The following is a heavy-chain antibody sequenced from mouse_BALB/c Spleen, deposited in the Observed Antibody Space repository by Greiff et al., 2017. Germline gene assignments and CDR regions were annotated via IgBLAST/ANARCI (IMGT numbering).Heavy chain of an antibody. D-gene: IGHD2-14*01. J-gene: IGHJ4*01. CDR1: GFTFSSYA. V-gene: IGHV5-9-3*01. CDR3: AREGDYYRYDGENYYAMDY. Sequence: EVKVEESGGGLVKPGGSLKLSCAASGFTFSSYAMSWVRQTPEKRLEWVATISSGGSYTYYPDSVKGRFTISRDNAKNTLYLQMSSLRSEDTAMYYCAREGDYYRYDGENYYAMDYWGQGTSVTVSS. CDR2: ISSGGSYT.